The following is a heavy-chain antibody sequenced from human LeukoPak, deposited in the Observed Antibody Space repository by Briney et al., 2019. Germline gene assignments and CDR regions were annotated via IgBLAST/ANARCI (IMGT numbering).Heavy chain of an antibody. D-gene: IGHD3-3*01. Sequence: GGSLRLSCAASGFTFNNYWMTWVRQAPGKGLEWVANIKQDGSEKFYVDSVKGRFTISRDIAKNSLYLQMNSLRAEDTAVYYCAKDELWSGSAVGYWGQGTLVTVSS. V-gene: IGHV3-7*03. CDR3: AKDELWSGSAVGY. CDR1: GFTFNNYW. J-gene: IGHJ4*02. CDR2: IKQDGSEK.